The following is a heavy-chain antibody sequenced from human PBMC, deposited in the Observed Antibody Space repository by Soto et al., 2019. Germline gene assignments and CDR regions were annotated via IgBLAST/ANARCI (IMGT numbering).Heavy chain of an antibody. Sequence: QVQLVQSGAEVKKPGSSVKVSCKASGGTFSSYAISWVRQAPGQGLEWMGGIIPIFGTANYAQKFQGRVTXRAXEXMSTAYMELSSLRSEDTAVYYCARDHLREYYYGMDVWGQGTTVTVSS. J-gene: IGHJ6*02. CDR1: GGTFSSYA. CDR3: ARDHLREYYYGMDV. CDR2: IIPIFGTA. V-gene: IGHV1-69*12.